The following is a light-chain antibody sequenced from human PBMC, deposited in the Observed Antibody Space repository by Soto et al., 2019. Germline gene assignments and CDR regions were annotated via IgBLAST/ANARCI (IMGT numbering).Light chain of an antibody. Sequence: QSVLTQPRSLSGSPGQSVTISCTGTSNDVGGYNFVSWYQQHPGKVPKLIIYDVSLRPSGVPDRFSASKSGITASLTISGLQAEDEADYYSCSYVGSDSSFVFGSGTKLTVL. J-gene: IGLJ1*01. CDR2: DVS. CDR1: SNDVGGYNF. V-gene: IGLV2-11*01. CDR3: CSYVGSDSSFV.